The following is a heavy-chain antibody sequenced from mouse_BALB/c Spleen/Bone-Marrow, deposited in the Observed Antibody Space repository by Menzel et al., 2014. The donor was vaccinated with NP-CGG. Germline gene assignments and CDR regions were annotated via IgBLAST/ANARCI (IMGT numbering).Heavy chain of an antibody. D-gene: IGHD1-2*01. CDR1: GFDFSRYW. Sequence: VQLKESGGGLVQPGGSLKLSCAASGFDFSRYWMSWVRQAPGKGLEWIGEINPDSSTINYTPSLKDKSIISRDNAKNTLYLQMSKVRSEDTALYYCGRQWYYGYFAYWGQGTLVTVSA. CDR3: GRQWYYGYFAY. CDR2: INPDSSTI. V-gene: IGHV4-1*02. J-gene: IGHJ3*01.